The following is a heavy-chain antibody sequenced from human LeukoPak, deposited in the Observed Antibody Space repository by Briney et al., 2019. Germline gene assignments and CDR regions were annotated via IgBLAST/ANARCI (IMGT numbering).Heavy chain of an antibody. J-gene: IGHJ3*02. CDR2: ISYDGSNK. Sequence: GGSLRLSCAASGFTFSSYAMHWVRQAPGKGLEWVAVISYDGSNKYYADSVKGRFTISRDNSKNTLYLQMNSLRAEDTAVYYCARDIRVVVITSAFDIWGQGTMVTVSS. D-gene: IGHD3-22*01. CDR1: GFTFSSYA. CDR3: ARDIRVVVITSAFDI. V-gene: IGHV3-30-3*01.